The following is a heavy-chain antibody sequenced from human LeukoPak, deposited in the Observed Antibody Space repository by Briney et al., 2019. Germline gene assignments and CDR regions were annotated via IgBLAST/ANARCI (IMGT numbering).Heavy chain of an antibody. Sequence: ASVKVSCKASGIIFTSYYIHWVRQAPGRGLEGMGKINPSGTITTYAPKYQGRVTVTKDTSTNTVYMELSSLRSDDTSVYYCALIAPPRNWGQGTLVTVSS. CDR2: INPSGTIT. V-gene: IGHV1-46*01. CDR1: GIIFTSYY. J-gene: IGHJ4*02. D-gene: IGHD6-13*01. CDR3: ALIAPPRN.